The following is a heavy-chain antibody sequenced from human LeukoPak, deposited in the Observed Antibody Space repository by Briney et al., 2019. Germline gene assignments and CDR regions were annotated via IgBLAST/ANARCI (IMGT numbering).Heavy chain of an antibody. V-gene: IGHV3-30-3*01. CDR1: GFTFSTYF. D-gene: IGHD2-21*01. CDR3: ARERQDTILHSGAFDI. J-gene: IGHJ3*02. CDR2: IASDGSHT. Sequence: GRSLRLSCAASGFTFSTYFMHWVRQAPGKGLEWVADIASDGSHTFYVESVKGQFTISRDNSKNTLYLQMNSLRAEDTAVYFCARERQDTILHSGAFDIWGQGTMVTVSS.